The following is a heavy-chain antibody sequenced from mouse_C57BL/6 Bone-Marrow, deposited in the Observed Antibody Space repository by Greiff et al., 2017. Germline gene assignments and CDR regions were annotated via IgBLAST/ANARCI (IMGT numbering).Heavy chain of an antibody. J-gene: IGHJ3*01. V-gene: IGHV1-50*01. CDR1: GYTFTSYW. CDR3: ARRGYDSY. CDR2: IDPSDSYT. Sequence: QVQLQQPRAELVKPGASVKLSCKASGYTFTSYWMQWVKQRPGQGLEWIGEIDPSDSYTNYTQKFKGKATLTVDTSSSTAYMQLSSLTSEDSAVYYCARRGYDSYWGQGTLVTVSA. D-gene: IGHD2-4*01.